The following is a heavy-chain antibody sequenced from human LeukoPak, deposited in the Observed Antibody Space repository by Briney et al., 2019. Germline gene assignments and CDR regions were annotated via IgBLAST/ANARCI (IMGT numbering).Heavy chain of an antibody. Sequence: GGSLRLSCAASGFTVSSNYMSWVRQAPGKGLEWVSVIYSNGNTYYADSVKGRFTISRDSSKNTLYLQMNSLRAEDTAVYYCARVWFGYFFQWGQGALVTVSS. CDR3: ARVWFGYFFQ. V-gene: IGHV3-53*01. J-gene: IGHJ4*02. D-gene: IGHD3-10*01. CDR2: IYSNGNT. CDR1: GFTVSSNY.